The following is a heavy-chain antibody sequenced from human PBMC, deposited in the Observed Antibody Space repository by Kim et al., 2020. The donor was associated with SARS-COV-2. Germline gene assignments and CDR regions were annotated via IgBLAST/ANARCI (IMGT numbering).Heavy chain of an antibody. V-gene: IGHV1-46*01. CDR1: GYTFTTYY. J-gene: IGHJ4*02. Sequence: ASVKVSCKASGYTFTTYYIHWVRQAPGQGLEWMGVINPSGGSTNYAQKFQGRVTMTRDTSTSTVYMELSSLRSEDTAVYYCARDGYSSSWYSGYLDYWGQGTLVTVSS. D-gene: IGHD6-13*01. CDR2: INPSGGST. CDR3: ARDGYSSSWYSGYLDY.